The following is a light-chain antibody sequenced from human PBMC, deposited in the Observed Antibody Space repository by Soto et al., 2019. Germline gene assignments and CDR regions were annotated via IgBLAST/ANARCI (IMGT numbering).Light chain of an antibody. V-gene: IGKV3-20*01. Sequence: EIVLTQSPGTLSLSPGERATLSCRASLSVSSNYLAWYQQKPGQAPRLLIHGASSRATGIPDRFSGSGSGTDFTLTIDRLEPEDFAVYYCQQYGSSPYTFGQGTKLEIK. CDR2: GAS. CDR3: QQYGSSPYT. J-gene: IGKJ2*01. CDR1: LSVSSNY.